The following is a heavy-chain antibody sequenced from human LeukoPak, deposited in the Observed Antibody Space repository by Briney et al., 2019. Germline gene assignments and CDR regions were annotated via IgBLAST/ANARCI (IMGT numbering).Heavy chain of an antibody. V-gene: IGHV4-39*01. Sequence: SEPLSLTCTVSGFSISSSSYYWGWIPQPPGKGLEWFESSYYNESTYYNPSVTSRLTISVDTANKQSSLKVSSVTAADTGVYCCAALRLAREETTVVTDYWGEGTLATVSS. J-gene: IGHJ4*02. CDR1: GFSISSSSYY. CDR3: AALRLAREETTVVTDY. CDR2: SYYNEST. D-gene: IGHD4-23*01.